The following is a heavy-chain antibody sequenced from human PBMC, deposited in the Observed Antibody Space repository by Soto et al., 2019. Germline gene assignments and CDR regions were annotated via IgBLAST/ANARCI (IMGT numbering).Heavy chain of an antibody. Sequence: ASVKVSCKASGYTFTSYGISWVRLAPGQGLEWMGWISAYNGNTNYAQKLQGRVTMTTDTSTSTVYMELSSLRSEDTAVYYCARGYCTNGVCSINFDYWGQGTLVTVSS. CDR2: ISAYNGNT. CDR3: ARGYCTNGVCSINFDY. D-gene: IGHD2-8*01. J-gene: IGHJ4*02. CDR1: GYTFTSYG. V-gene: IGHV1-18*01.